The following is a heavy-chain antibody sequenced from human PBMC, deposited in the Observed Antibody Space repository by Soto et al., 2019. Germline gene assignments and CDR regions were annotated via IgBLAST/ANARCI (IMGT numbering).Heavy chain of an antibody. D-gene: IGHD6-6*01. V-gene: IGHV4-34*01. Sequence: SETLSLTCAVYGGSFSGYYWSWIRQPPGKGLEWIGEINHSGSTNYNPSLKSRVTISVDTSKNQFSLKLSSLTAADTAVYYCPRRQQLVRPSDYWGQGTLVTVSS. J-gene: IGHJ4*02. CDR1: GGSFSGYY. CDR3: PRRQQLVRPSDY. CDR2: INHSGST.